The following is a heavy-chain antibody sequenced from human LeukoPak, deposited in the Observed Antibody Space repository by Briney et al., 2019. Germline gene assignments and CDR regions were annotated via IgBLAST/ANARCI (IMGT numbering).Heavy chain of an antibody. V-gene: IGHV3-23*01. D-gene: IGHD3-22*01. Sequence: GGSLRLSCAASGFTFSSYAMSWVRQVPGKGLEWVSAISGSGGSTYYADSVKGRFTISRDNSKNTLYLQMNSLRAEDTAVYYCAKSRMIVVTSRAEYFQHWGRGTLVTVSS. CDR3: AKSRMIVVTSRAEYFQH. J-gene: IGHJ1*01. CDR1: GFTFSSYA. CDR2: ISGSGGST.